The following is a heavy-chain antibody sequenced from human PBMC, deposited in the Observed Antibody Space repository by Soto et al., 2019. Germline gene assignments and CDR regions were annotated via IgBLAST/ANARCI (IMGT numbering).Heavy chain of an antibody. Sequence: VASVKVSFKASGYTFTSYGISWVRQAPGQGLEWMGWISAYNGNTNYAQKLQGRVTMTTDTSTSTAYMELRSLRSDDTAVYYCARDGRYAPNWIHDYWGQGTLVTVSS. CDR3: ARDGRYAPNWIHDY. V-gene: IGHV1-18*01. CDR1: GYTFTSYG. D-gene: IGHD1-1*01. CDR2: ISAYNGNT. J-gene: IGHJ4*02.